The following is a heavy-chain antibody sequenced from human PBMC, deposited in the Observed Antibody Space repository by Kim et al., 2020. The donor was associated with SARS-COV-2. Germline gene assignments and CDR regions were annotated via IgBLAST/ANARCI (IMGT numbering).Heavy chain of an antibody. CDR1: GFSSSSYW. V-gene: IGHV3-74*01. J-gene: IGHJ6*02. CDR3: ARGMFRSVFDV. D-gene: IGHD3-10*02. Sequence: GGSLRLSCAAAGFSSSSYWINWVRQPPGKGLEWVSRISSDGRITHYADSVKGRFTMSRDSAENTVFLQMNSLGAEDTAVYYCARGMFRSVFDVWGQGTTVSVSS. CDR2: ISSDGRIT.